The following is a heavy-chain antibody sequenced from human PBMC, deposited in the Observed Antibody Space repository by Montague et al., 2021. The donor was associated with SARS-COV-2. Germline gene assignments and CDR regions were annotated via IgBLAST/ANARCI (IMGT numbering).Heavy chain of an antibody. D-gene: IGHD2-15*01. CDR3: AKGRFTLVVATTPDS. Sequence: SETLSLTCTVSGGSLTTDPYYWVWVRQPPGKGLEWIGHIFYNGNTFYNPSLKGRVIISADTSKSQFSLRLNSVTATDTAIYYCAKGRFTLVVATTPDSWGQGTLVVVSS. CDR1: GGSLTTDPYY. V-gene: IGHV4-39*02. CDR2: IFYNGNT. J-gene: IGHJ4*02.